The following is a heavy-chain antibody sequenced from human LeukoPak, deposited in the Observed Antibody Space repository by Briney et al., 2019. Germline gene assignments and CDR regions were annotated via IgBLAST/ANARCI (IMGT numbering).Heavy chain of an antibody. J-gene: IGHJ4*02. CDR3: AKDMRTEYYDILTGYLDY. Sequence: PGRSLRLSCAASGFTFDDYAMHWVRQAPGKGLEWVSGISWNSGSIGYADSVKGRFTISRDSAKNSLYLQMNSLRAEDTALYYCAKDMRTEYYDILTGYLDYWGQGTLVTVSS. CDR1: GFTFDDYA. V-gene: IGHV3-9*01. D-gene: IGHD3-9*01. CDR2: ISWNSGSI.